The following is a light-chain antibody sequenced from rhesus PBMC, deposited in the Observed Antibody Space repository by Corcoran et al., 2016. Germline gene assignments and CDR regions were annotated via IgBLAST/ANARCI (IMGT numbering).Light chain of an antibody. V-gene: IGKV1-38*01. CDR1: QGISSY. J-gene: IGKJ4*01. CDR2: DAS. Sequence: DIQLTQSPSSLSASVGDRVTITCRASQGISSYLAWYQQKPGKAPKLLIYDASNLQSGVPSRFSGSGSGTDFTLTSSSLQPEDFAVYYCQQRNSYPLTFGGGTKVEIK. CDR3: QQRNSYPLT.